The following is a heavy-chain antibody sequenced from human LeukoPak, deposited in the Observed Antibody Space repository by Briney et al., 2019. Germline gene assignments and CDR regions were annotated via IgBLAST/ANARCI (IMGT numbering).Heavy chain of an antibody. Sequence: SETLSLTCTVSGGSISSSSYYWGWIRQPPGKGLEWIGSIYYSGSTYYNPSLKSRVTISVDTSKNQFSLKLSSVTAADTAVYYCARHAIYSGDYSFWFDPWGLGTLVTVSS. V-gene: IGHV4-39*01. J-gene: IGHJ5*02. CDR2: IYYSGST. CDR3: ARHAIYSGDYSFWFDP. D-gene: IGHD1-26*01. CDR1: GGSISSSSYY.